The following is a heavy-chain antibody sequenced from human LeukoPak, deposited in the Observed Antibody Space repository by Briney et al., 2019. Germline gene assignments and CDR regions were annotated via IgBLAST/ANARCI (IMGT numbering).Heavy chain of an antibody. V-gene: IGHV4-59*08. D-gene: IGHD6-19*01. CDR3: ARHHVGWYGFDY. J-gene: IGHJ4*02. CDR1: GGSISSYY. CDR2: IYYSGST. Sequence: SETLSLTCTVSGGSISSYYWSWIRQPPGKGLEWIGYIYYSGSTNYNSSFKSRVTISIDTSKNQFSLKLSSVTAADTAVYYCARHHVGWYGFDYWGQGTLVTVSS.